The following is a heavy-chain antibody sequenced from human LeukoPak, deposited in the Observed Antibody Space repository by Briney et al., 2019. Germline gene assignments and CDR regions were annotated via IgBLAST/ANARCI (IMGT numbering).Heavy chain of an antibody. CDR1: GGSISRSSYW. J-gene: IGHJ4*02. CDR3: ASRAMGTKSIDY. V-gene: IGHV4-39*01. CDR2: IHYGGTT. Sequence: KPSETLPLTCTVSGGSISRSSYWWDWIRPPPGMGLEWIGSIHYGGTTYYNPSLKSRVTISLDTSKMQFSLRLSSVTAADTAVYYCASRAMGTKSIDYWGQGTLVTVSS. D-gene: IGHD1-7*01.